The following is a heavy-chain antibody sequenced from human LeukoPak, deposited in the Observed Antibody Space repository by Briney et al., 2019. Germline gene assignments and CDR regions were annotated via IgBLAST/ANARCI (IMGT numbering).Heavy chain of an antibody. V-gene: IGHV3-33*01. J-gene: IGHJ4*02. Sequence: GGSLRLSCAASGFTFSRYGMHWVRQAPGKGLEWVAGIWYDGSNKDYADSVKGRFAISRDNFKNTLYLQMNSLKAEDTAVYYCATNRIGTTGQSFDYWGQGTLVTVSS. CDR2: IWYDGSNK. CDR1: GFTFSRYG. CDR3: ATNRIGTTGQSFDY. D-gene: IGHD1-1*01.